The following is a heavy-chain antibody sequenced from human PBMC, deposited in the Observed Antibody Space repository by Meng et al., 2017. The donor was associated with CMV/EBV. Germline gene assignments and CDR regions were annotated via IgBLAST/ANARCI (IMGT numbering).Heavy chain of an antibody. CDR3: ARVGDCSSTSCYTRAFDI. V-gene: IGHV4-38-2*02. CDR2: IYHSGST. CDR1: GYSISSGYY. Sequence: SETLSPTCTVSGYSISSGYYWGWIRQPPGKGLEWIGSIYHSGSTYYNPSLKSRVTISVDTSKNQFSLKLSSVTAADTAVYYCARVGDCSSTSCYTRAFDIWGQGTMVTVSS. J-gene: IGHJ3*02. D-gene: IGHD2-2*02.